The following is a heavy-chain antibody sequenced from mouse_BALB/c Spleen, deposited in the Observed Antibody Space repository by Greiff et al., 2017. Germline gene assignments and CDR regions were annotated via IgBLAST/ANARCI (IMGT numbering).Heavy chain of an antibody. CDR1: GFNIKDTY. V-gene: IGHV14-3*02. CDR3: ARDRATGYYFDY. Sequence: EVKLMESGAELVKPGASVKLSCTASGFNIKDTYMHWVKQRPEQGLEWIGRIDPANGNTKYDPKFQGKATITADTSSNTAYLQLSSLTSEDTAVYYCARDRATGYYFDYWGQGTTLTVSS. CDR2: IDPANGNT. D-gene: IGHD4-1*01. J-gene: IGHJ2*01.